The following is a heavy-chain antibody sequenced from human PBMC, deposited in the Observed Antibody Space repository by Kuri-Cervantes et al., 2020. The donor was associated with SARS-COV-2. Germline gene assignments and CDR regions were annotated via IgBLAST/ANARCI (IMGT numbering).Heavy chain of an antibody. Sequence: LSLTCAASGFTFSSYAMSWVRQAPGKGLEWVSAISGSGGSTYYADSVKGRFTISRDNSKNTLYLQMNSLRAEDTAVCYCAKGTRERDWGQGTLVTVSS. CDR2: ISGSGGST. V-gene: IGHV3-23*01. CDR1: GFTFSSYA. J-gene: IGHJ4*02. D-gene: IGHD2-8*02. CDR3: AKGTRERD.